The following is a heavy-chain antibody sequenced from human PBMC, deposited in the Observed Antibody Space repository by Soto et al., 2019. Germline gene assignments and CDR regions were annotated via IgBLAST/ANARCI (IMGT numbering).Heavy chain of an antibody. CDR2: IYHSGNT. CDR1: GGSISSSFYS. Sequence: SETLSLTCAVSGGSISSSFYSWSWIRQPLGKGLEWVGYIYHSGNTYYNPSLKSRVNISADRSKNQFSLKLSSVTAADTAVYFCARVHGDYGRYFDYWGQGTLVTVSS. D-gene: IGHD4-17*01. V-gene: IGHV4-30-2*01. CDR3: ARVHGDYGRYFDY. J-gene: IGHJ4*02.